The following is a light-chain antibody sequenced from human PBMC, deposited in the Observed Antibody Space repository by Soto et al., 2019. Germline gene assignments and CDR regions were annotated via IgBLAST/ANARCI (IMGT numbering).Light chain of an antibody. Sequence: AIQLTQSPSSLSASVGDIVTIACRASQVISSALAWYQQKPGKAPKLLIYDASSLESGVPSRFSGSGSGTDFTLTISSLQPEDFATYYCQQFNSYPTAFGGGTKLEIK. CDR3: QQFNSYPTA. CDR2: DAS. CDR1: QVISSA. V-gene: IGKV1-13*02. J-gene: IGKJ4*01.